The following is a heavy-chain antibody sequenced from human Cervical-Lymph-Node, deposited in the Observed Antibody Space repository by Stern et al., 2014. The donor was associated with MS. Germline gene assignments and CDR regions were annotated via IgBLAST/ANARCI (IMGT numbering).Heavy chain of an antibody. CDR1: GFSFSYYA. CDR3: VKEWGMDWYFNWFDP. CDR2: ISDNGSIT. D-gene: IGHD3/OR15-3a*01. V-gene: IGHV3-64D*06. J-gene: IGHJ5*02. Sequence: EVQLVESGGGVVQPGGSLRLSCSASGFSFSYYALHWVRQAPGKGLEYVSGISDNGSITHYADSVKGRFSISRDNSKNTLYLQMSSLRAEDTAIYYCVKEWGMDWYFNWFDPWGQGTLVTVSP.